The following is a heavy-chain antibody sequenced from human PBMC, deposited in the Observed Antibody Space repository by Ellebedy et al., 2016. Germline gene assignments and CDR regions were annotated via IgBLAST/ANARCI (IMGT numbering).Heavy chain of an antibody. CDR2: IIPIFGTA. CDR1: GGTFSSYA. D-gene: IGHD3-22*01. V-gene: IGHV1-69*13. J-gene: IGHJ4*02. Sequence: SVKVSCXASGGTFSSYAISWVRQAPGQGLEWMGGIIPIFGTANYAQKFQGRVTITADESTSTAYMELSSLRSEDTAVYYCASQSRSEYYDSSGYYYYWGQGTLVTVSS. CDR3: ASQSRSEYYDSSGYYYY.